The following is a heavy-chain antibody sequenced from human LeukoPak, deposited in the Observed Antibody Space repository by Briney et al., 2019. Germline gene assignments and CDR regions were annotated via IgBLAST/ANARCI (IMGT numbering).Heavy chain of an antibody. CDR1: GFRFRNFG. CDR2: TSHDGTNT. CDR3: AKDPGAVVVQAYYLDH. D-gene: IGHD2-21*01. J-gene: IGHJ4*02. Sequence: PGTSLRLSCVDSGFRFRNFGMHWVRQAPGKGLEWVAVTSHDGTNTYHADSVRGRFTISRDNSKNTLYLQMNSLRPEDTAVYYCAKDPGAVVVQAYYLDHWGQGTLVTVSS. V-gene: IGHV3-30*18.